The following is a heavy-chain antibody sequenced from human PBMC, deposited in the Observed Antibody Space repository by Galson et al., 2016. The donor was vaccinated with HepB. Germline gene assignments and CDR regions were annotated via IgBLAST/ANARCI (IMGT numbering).Heavy chain of an antibody. J-gene: IGHJ1*01. V-gene: IGHV1-2*02. CDR1: GYTFTDYY. CDR3: ATMTPTAFYPP. CDR2: INPNSGDT. D-gene: IGHD1-1*01. Sequence: SVKVSCKASGYTFTDYYMHWVRLAPGQGLEWMGWINPNSGDTKYAQKFQGRVTMTRDTSISTAYMELSRLRSDDTAVYYCATMTPTAFYPPWGQGTLVTVSS.